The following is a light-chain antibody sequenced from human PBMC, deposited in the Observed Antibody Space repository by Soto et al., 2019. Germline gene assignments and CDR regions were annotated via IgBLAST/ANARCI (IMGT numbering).Light chain of an antibody. J-gene: IGKJ1*01. CDR1: QSVSSYY. Sequence: EIVLTQSPGTLSLSPGERATLSCRASQSVSSYYLAWYQQRSGQAPRLLIYGASNRATGIPDRFSGSVSGTDFTLTINRLEPEDFAVYYCQQYGRSPGTFGQGTKVEVK. CDR2: GAS. CDR3: QQYGRSPGT. V-gene: IGKV3-20*01.